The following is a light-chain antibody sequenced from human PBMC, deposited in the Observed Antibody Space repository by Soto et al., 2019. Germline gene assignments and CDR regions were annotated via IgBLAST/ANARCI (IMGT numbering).Light chain of an antibody. CDR2: DAS. CDR3: QQYDNLPLT. J-gene: IGKJ4*01. V-gene: IGKV1-33*01. CDR1: QDISNY. Sequence: DIQMTQSPSSLSASVGDRVTITCQASQDISNYLNWYQQKPRKAPKLLIYDASNLETGVPSRFSGSGSGTDFTFTISSLQPEDIATYYCQQYDNLPLTFGGVTTVEIK.